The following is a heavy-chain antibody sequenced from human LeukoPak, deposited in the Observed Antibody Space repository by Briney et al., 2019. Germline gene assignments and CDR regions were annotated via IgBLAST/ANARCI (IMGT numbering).Heavy chain of an antibody. D-gene: IGHD3-22*01. CDR1: GYTFTSYY. CDR2: INPSGGST. Sequence: ASVKVSCKASGYTFTSYYMHWVRQAPGQGLEWMGIINPSGGSTSYAQKFQGRVTMTRDMSTSTVYMELSSLRSEDTAVYYCARERHYYDSSGYYYPDFDYWGQGTLVTVSS. J-gene: IGHJ4*02. V-gene: IGHV1-46*01. CDR3: ARERHYYDSSGYYYPDFDY.